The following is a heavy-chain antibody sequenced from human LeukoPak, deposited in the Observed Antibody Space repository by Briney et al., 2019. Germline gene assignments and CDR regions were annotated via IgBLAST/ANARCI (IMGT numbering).Heavy chain of an antibody. Sequence: ASVKVSCKASGYTFTGYYMHWVRQAPGQGLEWMGWINPSGGSTSYAQKFQGRVTMTRDTSTSTVYMELSSLRSEDTAVYYCARGWDTLYGSGSYSLFDYWGQGTLVTVSS. J-gene: IGHJ4*02. CDR3: ARGWDTLYGSGSYSLFDY. CDR1: GYTFTGYY. V-gene: IGHV1-46*01. CDR2: INPSGGST. D-gene: IGHD3-10*01.